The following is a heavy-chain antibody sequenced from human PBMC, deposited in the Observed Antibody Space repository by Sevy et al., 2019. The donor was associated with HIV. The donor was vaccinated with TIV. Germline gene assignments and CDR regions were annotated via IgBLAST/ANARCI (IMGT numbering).Heavy chain of an antibody. D-gene: IGHD3-22*01. J-gene: IGHJ4*02. V-gene: IGHV3-30*04. CDR2: ISYDTRNE. Sequence: GGSLRLSCAASGLIFSSYAMHGVRQGPCKGLEWVAVISYDTRNEDYADSVKGRFTISRDNSNNILDLQMNSLRADDTAVYYCAKEDTSGFYWGQGTLVTVSS. CDR1: GLIFSSYA. CDR3: AKEDTSGFY.